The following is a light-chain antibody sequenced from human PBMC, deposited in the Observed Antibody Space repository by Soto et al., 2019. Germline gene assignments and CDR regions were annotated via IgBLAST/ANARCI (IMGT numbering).Light chain of an antibody. J-gene: IGKJ4*01. V-gene: IGKV1-6*01. Sequence: AIQMTQSPSSLSASVGDRVTITCRASQGIRNDLGWYLQKPGKAPKLLIYAASSLQSGVPSRFSGSGSGTDFTLTISSLQPEDFATYYCQQDYNYPLTFGRGTKVEIK. CDR2: AAS. CDR1: QGIRND. CDR3: QQDYNYPLT.